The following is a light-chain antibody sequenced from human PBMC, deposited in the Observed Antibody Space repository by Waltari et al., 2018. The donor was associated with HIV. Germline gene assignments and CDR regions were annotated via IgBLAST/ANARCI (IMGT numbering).Light chain of an antibody. CDR1: RSNIGSNT. J-gene: IGLJ3*02. CDR3: AAWDDSLNGWV. V-gene: IGLV1-44*01. CDR2: SRN. Sequence: QSVLTQPPSASGTPGQRVTISCSGSRSNIGSNTVNWYQQLPGTAPKLLIYSRNHRPSGVPDRFSGSKSGTSASLAISGLQSEDEADYYCAAWDDSLNGWVFGGGTKLTVL.